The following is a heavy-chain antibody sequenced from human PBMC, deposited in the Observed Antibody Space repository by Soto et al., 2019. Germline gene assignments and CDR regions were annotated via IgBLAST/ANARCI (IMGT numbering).Heavy chain of an antibody. CDR2: ISSEGGST. Sequence: EVQLVESGGGLVQPGGSLRLSCSASGFTFSGYPMHWVRQAPGKGLEYVSTISSEGGSTSYADSVKGRLTISRDNSKNTLYLQMSSLRAEDTAVYYCVKEGYSYGHFHYAMDVWGQGTTVTVSS. D-gene: IGHD5-18*01. CDR1: GFTFSGYP. CDR3: VKEGYSYGHFHYAMDV. V-gene: IGHV3-64D*06. J-gene: IGHJ6*02.